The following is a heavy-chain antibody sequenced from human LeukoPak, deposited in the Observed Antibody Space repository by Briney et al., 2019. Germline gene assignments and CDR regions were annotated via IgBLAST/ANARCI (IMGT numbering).Heavy chain of an antibody. Sequence: SETLSLTCTVSGGSISSSSYYWSWIRQPPGKGLEWIGYIYYSGSTNYNPSLKSRVTISVDTSKNQFSLKLSSVTAADTAVYYCARTLYYYGSGSYGGDWFDPWGQGTLVTVSS. V-gene: IGHV4-61*01. CDR1: GGSISSSSYY. D-gene: IGHD3-10*01. J-gene: IGHJ5*02. CDR2: IYYSGST. CDR3: ARTLYYYGSGSYGGDWFDP.